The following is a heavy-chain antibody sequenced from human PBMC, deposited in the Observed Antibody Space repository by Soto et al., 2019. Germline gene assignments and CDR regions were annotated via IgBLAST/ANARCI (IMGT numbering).Heavy chain of an antibody. Sequence: QVHLVQSGAEVKKPGASVKVSCKGSGYTFTSYGITWVRQAPGQGLEWMGWISAHNGNTDYEQKLQGRVTVTRDTATSTGYMELRRLRSDDTAVYYCARGRYGDYWGQGNLVTVSS. CDR1: GYTFTSYG. CDR3: ARGRYGDY. CDR2: ISAHNGNT. J-gene: IGHJ4*02. D-gene: IGHD1-1*01. V-gene: IGHV1-18*01.